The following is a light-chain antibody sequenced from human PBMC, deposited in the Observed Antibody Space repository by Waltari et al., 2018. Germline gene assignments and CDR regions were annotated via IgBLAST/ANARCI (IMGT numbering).Light chain of an antibody. Sequence: QSALTQPASVSGSPGQSITISCTGPSSDVGGYHYVSWYQQHPGKAPKLMIYDVSKRPSGVSNRFSGSKSGNTASLTISGLQAEDEADYYCCSYAGSSTLFGGGTKLTVL. CDR3: CSYAGSSTL. J-gene: IGLJ2*01. CDR2: DVS. CDR1: SSDVGGYHY. V-gene: IGLV2-23*02.